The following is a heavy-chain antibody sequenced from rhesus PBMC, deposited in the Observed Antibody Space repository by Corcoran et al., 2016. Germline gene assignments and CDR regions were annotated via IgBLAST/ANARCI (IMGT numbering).Heavy chain of an antibody. V-gene: IGHV3-8*01. CDR3: ARGGDIVGTVVRALRSDYGLDS. Sequence: EVQLVEPGGGLVQPGGSLRLSCTGSGFTFGSYYMYWVRQAPGKGLEWVSAFDTVGGSTWYTDSVKGRFTISKENAKNTLYHQMDSLRAEDTAVYYCARGGDIVGTVVRALRSDYGLDSWGQGVVVTVSS. D-gene: IGHD5-42*01. CDR1: GFTFGSYY. CDR2: FDTVGGST. J-gene: IGHJ6*01.